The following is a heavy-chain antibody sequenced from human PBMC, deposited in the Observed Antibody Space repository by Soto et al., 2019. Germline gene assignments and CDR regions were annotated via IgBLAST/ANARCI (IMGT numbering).Heavy chain of an antibody. D-gene: IGHD3-10*01. CDR2: IYPGDSDT. CDR3: ATHGSGWFDP. CDR1: FTSFG. V-gene: IGHV5-51*01. Sequence: FTSFGGRWVRQMPGKGLEWMGIIYPGDSDTRYSPSFQGQVTISADKSISTAYLQWSSLKASDTAMYYCATHGSGWFDPWGQGTLVTVSS. J-gene: IGHJ5*02.